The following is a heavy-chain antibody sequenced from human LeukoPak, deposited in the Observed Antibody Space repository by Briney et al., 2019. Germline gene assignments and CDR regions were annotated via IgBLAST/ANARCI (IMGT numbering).Heavy chain of an antibody. CDR1: GFTFSSYG. J-gene: IGHJ6*02. D-gene: IGHD3-9*01. CDR3: AKEGLHYDILTGSIYYYGMDV. CDR2: ISYDGSDK. V-gene: IGHV3-30*18. Sequence: PGGSLRLSCAASGFTFSSYGMHWVRQAPGKGLEWVAVISYDGSDKYYADSVKGQFTISRDNSKNTLYLQMNSLRAEDTAVYYCAKEGLHYDILTGSIYYYGMDVWGQGTTVTVSS.